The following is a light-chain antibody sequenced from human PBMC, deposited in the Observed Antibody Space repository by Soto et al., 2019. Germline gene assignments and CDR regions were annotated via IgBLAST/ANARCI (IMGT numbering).Light chain of an antibody. CDR1: SSDVGNYNY. Sequence: SALTQPASVSGSPGQSITISCTGASSDVGNYNYVSWYQQHPGKAPKLIIYDVSNRPSGVSNRSSGSKSGNTASLTISGLQAEDEADYYCSSYTSSTTLYVFGTGTKVTVL. CDR2: DVS. V-gene: IGLV2-14*03. J-gene: IGLJ1*01. CDR3: SSYTSSTTLYV.